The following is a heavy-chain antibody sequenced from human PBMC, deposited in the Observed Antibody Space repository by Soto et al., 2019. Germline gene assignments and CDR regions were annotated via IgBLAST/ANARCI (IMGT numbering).Heavy chain of an antibody. J-gene: IGHJ4*02. D-gene: IGHD4-17*01. Sequence: QVHLVQSGAEVKKPGSSVKVSCRASGGTFSTYTISWVRQVPGQGLEWMGKIIPIVGGADYAQEFQGRVTITADKSTSTAYMVLSSLRSEDTAVYFCARHKGYGELDHWGQGTLVTVSS. CDR1: GGTFSTYT. CDR2: IIPIVGGA. CDR3: ARHKGYGELDH. V-gene: IGHV1-69*02.